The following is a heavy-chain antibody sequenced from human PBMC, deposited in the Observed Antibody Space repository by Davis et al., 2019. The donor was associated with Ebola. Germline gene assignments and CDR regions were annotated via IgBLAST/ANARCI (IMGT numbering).Heavy chain of an antibody. V-gene: IGHV1-2*02. J-gene: IGHJ6*03. CDR3: ARLVSDSSGYPVRHYYYYMDV. CDR2: INPQSGGG. CDR1: GYIFTDYY. Sequence: ASVKVSCKASGYIFTDYYIHWVRQAPGQGLEWMGWINPQSGGGNYAPKFQGRVSMATDTSISTAYMDLSSLRSDDTAVYYCARLVSDSSGYPVRHYYYYMDVWGKGTTVTVSS. D-gene: IGHD3-22*01.